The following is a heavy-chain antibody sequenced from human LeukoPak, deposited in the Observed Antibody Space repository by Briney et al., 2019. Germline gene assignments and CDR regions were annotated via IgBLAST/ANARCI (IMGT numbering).Heavy chain of an antibody. CDR2: IIPIFGTA. CDR3: ASGADGRALTIDY. V-gene: IGHV1-69*05. Sequence: GASVKVSCKASGGTFSSYAISWVRQAPGQGLEWMGGIIPIFGTANYAQKFQGRVTITTDESTSTAYMELSSLSSEDTAVYYCASGADGRALTIDYWGQGTLVTVSS. J-gene: IGHJ4*02. D-gene: IGHD3-10*01. CDR1: GGTFSSYA.